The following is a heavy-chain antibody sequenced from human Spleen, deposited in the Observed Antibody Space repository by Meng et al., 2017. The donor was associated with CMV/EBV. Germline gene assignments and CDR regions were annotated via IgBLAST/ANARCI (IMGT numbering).Heavy chain of an antibody. CDR2: IYYSGST. CDR1: GGAISSGDYD. V-gene: IGHV4-30-4*08. J-gene: IGHJ4*02. Sequence: VQLQQWGEALVKHSQTLSLTCTVSGGAISSGDYDWSWIRQPPGKGLEWIGYIYYSGSTYYNPSLKSRVTISVDTSKNQFSLKLSSVTAADTAVYYCARVFPRGFSDYWGQGTLVTVSS. D-gene: IGHD3-10*01. CDR3: ARVFPRGFSDY.